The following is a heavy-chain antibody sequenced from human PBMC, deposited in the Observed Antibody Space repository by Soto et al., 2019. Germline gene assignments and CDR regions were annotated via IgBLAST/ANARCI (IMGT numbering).Heavy chain of an antibody. D-gene: IGHD6-19*01. V-gene: IGHV4-59*01. CDR2: IYYSGST. J-gene: IGHJ4*02. Sequence: QVQLQESGPGLVKPSETLSLTCTVSGASISVYSWSWIRQPPGKGLEWIGYIYYSGSTNYNPSLKSRVAISLDTSKNQFSLKLSSVTAADMAVYYCARSTDSSGWRFDYWGQGTQVTVSS. CDR1: GASISVYS. CDR3: ARSTDSSGWRFDY.